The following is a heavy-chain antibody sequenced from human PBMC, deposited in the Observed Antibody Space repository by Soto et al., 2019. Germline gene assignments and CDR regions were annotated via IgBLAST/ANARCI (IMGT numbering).Heavy chain of an antibody. CDR3: ASSSGNNYGVGTNYYFDY. CDR1: GGTFSTYS. J-gene: IGHJ4*02. V-gene: IGHV1-69*06. CDR2: IIPISGTA. Sequence: QVQLVQSGAEVKKPGSSVKVSCNTSGGTFSTYSIVWVRQAPGEGLERMGGIIPISGTANYEQKSQDRVTITADKSTNTAFMELSSLKSEDTAMYYCASSSGNNYGVGTNYYFDYWGQGTLVTFSS. D-gene: IGHD1-26*01.